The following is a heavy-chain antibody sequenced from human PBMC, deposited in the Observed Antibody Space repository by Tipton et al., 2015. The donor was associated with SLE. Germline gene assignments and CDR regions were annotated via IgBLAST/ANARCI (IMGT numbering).Heavy chain of an antibody. D-gene: IGHD1-26*01. CDR3: ARGGSGSYHWYFDL. CDR2: INHSGST. CDR1: GGSLSGYY. J-gene: IGHJ2*01. Sequence: TLSLTCAVYGGSLSGYYWSWIRQPPGKGLEWIGEINHSGSTNYNPSLKSRVTISVDTSKNQFSLKLSSVTAADTAVYYCARGGSGSYHWYFDLWGRGTLVTVSS. V-gene: IGHV4-34*01.